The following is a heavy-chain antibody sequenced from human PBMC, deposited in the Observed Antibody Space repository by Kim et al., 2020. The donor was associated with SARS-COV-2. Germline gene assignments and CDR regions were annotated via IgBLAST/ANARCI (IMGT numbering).Heavy chain of an antibody. J-gene: IGHJ3*02. Sequence: SETLSLTCTVSGGSISSYYWSWIRQPPGKGLEWIGYIYYSGSTNYNPSLKSRVTISVDTSKNQFSLKLSSVTAADTAVYYCARHLGPYPGAFDIWGQGTMVTVSS. CDR3: ARHLGPYPGAFDI. CDR1: GGSISSYY. V-gene: IGHV4-59*08. CDR2: IYYSGST.